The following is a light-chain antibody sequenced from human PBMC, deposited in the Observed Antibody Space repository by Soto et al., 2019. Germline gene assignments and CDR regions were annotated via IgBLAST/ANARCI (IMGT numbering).Light chain of an antibody. CDR2: DEY. V-gene: IGKV3-11*01. CDR3: QQRHMWHIT. Sequence: EIVWTQSPVTLSLSPGERATLSCRASQSFRGLLAWYQQKPGQDPRLLIYDEYNRATGIPPRFSGSGSGTDFTLTISSLEPEDSAVYYCQQRHMWHITFGQGTRLEIK. J-gene: IGKJ5*01. CDR1: QSFRGL.